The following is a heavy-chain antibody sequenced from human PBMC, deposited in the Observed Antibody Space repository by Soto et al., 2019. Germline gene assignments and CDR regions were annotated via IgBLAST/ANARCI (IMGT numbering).Heavy chain of an antibody. D-gene: IGHD3-10*01. CDR1: GDSISSYN. CDR3: VRQGIGVLHGLVDV. CDR2: FRSGGGT. J-gene: IGHJ6*02. V-gene: IGHV4-59*08. Sequence: QVQLQESGPGLVKPSETLSLTCTVSGDSISSYNLAWIRQPPGKGLEWIGYFRSGGGTSYNPSLKCRVAISAAPSMKQFSLRLSSVTAADTAVYYCVRQGIGVLHGLVDVWGQGTTVTVSS.